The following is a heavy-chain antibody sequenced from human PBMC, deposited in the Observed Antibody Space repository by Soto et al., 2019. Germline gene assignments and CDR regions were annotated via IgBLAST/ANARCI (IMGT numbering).Heavy chain of an antibody. CDR3: ARDLYDFWSGYYVSVPYYYGMDV. CDR2: IIPIFGTA. CDR1: GGTFSSYA. V-gene: IGHV1-69*13. D-gene: IGHD3-3*01. J-gene: IGHJ6*02. Sequence: SVKVSCKASGGTFSSYAISWVRQAPGQGLESMGGIIPIFGTANYAQKFQGRVTITADESTSTACMELSSLRSEDTAVYYCARDLYDFWSGYYVSVPYYYGMDVWGQGTTVTVSS.